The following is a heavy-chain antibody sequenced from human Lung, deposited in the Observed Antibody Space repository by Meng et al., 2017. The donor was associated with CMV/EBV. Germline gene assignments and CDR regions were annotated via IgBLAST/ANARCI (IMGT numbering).Heavy chain of an antibody. J-gene: IGHJ4*01. CDR1: WSFASNYY. CDR3: ARVGDDIGACTTTSSHNGYYFDN. D-gene: IGHD2-2*02. CDR2: IYSAGDT. V-gene: IGHV3-53*01. Sequence: SRAASWSFASNYYISLLLEAAVSGLEWGSIIYSAGDTYYVEPVKGRFTISRDISTNTVSLPLNNLRAENSAVYYCARVGDDIGACTTTSSHNGYYFDNWGQGTLVTVSS.